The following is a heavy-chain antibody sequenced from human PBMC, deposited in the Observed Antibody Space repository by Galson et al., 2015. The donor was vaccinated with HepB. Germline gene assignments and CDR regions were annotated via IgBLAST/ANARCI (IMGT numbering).Heavy chain of an antibody. J-gene: IGHJ4*02. CDR2: IRGSGTGT. CDR1: GFTFSVYT. D-gene: IGHD3-16*01. V-gene: IGHV3-23*01. CDR3: AKDSGLGGEDY. Sequence: SPRLSCAASGFTFSVYTMNWVRQAPGKGLEWVSAIRGSGTGTYYADSVKGRFTISREDSKNTLFLQLNSLRAEDTAIYYCAKDSGLGGEDYWGQGILVTVSS.